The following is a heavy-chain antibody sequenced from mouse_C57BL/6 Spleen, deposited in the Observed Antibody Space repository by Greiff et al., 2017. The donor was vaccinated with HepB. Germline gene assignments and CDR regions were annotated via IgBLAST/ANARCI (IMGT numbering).Heavy chain of an antibody. CDR2: IHPNSGST. CDR1: GYTFTSYW. CDR3: ARHYYYGSSYFDD. J-gene: IGHJ2*01. V-gene: IGHV1-64*01. D-gene: IGHD1-1*01. Sequence: QVQLQQPGAELVKPGASVKLSCKASGYTFTSYWMHWVTQRPGQGLEWIGMIHPNSGSTNYNEKFKSKATLTVDKSSSTAYMQLSSLTSEDSAVYYCARHYYYGSSYFDDWGQGTTLTVSS.